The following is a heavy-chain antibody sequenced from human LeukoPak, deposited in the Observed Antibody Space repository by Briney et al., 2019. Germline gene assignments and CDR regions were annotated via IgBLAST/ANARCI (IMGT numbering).Heavy chain of an antibody. CDR3: TRSQAAAAPGGPTSYWYFDL. CDR1: GFTFSGSA. CDR2: IRSKANSYST. D-gene: IGHD6-13*01. J-gene: IGHJ2*01. Sequence: GGSLRLSCAASGFTFSGSAMHWVRQASGKGLEWVGGIRSKANSYSTAYAASVKGRFTISRDDSKNTAYLQMNSLKTEDTAVYYCTRSQAAAAPGGPTSYWYFDLWGRGTLVTVSS. V-gene: IGHV3-73*01.